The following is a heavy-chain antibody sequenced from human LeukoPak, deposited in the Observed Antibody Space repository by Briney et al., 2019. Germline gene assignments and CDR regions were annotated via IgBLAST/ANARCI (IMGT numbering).Heavy chain of an antibody. CDR1: GVSISSSNSY. Sequence: SETLSLTCTVSGVSISSSNSYWGWIRQPPGKGLEWIGSIYYSGNTYYNASLKSQVPISIDMSKNQFSLKLTSVTAADTAVYYCARQTGSGLFILPGGQGTLVTVSS. CDR3: ARQTGSGLFILP. CDR2: IYYSGNT. V-gene: IGHV4-39*01. D-gene: IGHD3-10*01. J-gene: IGHJ4*02.